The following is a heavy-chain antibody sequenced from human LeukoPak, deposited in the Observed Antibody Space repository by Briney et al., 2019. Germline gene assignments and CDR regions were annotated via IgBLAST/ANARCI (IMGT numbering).Heavy chain of an antibody. CDR2: INPNSGGT. J-gene: IGHJ4*02. Sequence: ASVKVSCKASGYTFTGYYMHWVRQAPGQGLEWMGWINPNSGGTNYAQKFQGRVTITTDESTSTAYMELSSLRSEDTAAYYCATRGDSSGLDYWGQGTLVTVSS. CDR1: GYTFTGYY. CDR3: ATRGDSSGLDY. D-gene: IGHD3-22*01. V-gene: IGHV1-2*02.